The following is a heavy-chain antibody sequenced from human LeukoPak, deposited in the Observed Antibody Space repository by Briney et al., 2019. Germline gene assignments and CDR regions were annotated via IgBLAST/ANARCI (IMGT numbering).Heavy chain of an antibody. V-gene: IGHV3-53*01. Sequence: GGSLRLSCAASGFTVSSNYMSWVRQAPGKGLEWVSVIYSGGSTYYADSVKGRFTISRDNSKNTLYLQMNSLRAEDTAVCYCARDKAPPDYGGNSGAYYYGMDVWGQGTTVTVSS. CDR1: GFTVSSNY. D-gene: IGHD4-23*01. CDR2: IYSGGST. CDR3: ARDKAPPDYGGNSGAYYYGMDV. J-gene: IGHJ6*02.